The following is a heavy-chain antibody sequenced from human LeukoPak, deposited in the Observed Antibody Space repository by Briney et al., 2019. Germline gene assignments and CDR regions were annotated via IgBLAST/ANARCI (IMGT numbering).Heavy chain of an antibody. J-gene: IGHJ4*02. D-gene: IGHD2-15*01. CDR3: ASLYCSGVSCYSDY. CDR1: GGSFSGYY. Sequence: SETLSLTCAVYGGSFSGYYWSWIRQPPGKGLEWIGEINHSGSTNYNPSLKSRVTISVDTSKNQFSLKLSSVTAADTAVYYCASLYCSGVSCYSDYGGQGPLATVSS. V-gene: IGHV4-34*01. CDR2: INHSGST.